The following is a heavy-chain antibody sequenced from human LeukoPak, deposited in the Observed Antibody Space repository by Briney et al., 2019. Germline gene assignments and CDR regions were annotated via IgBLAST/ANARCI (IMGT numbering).Heavy chain of an antibody. V-gene: IGHV1-2*02. J-gene: IGHJ4*02. Sequence: ASVKVSCKTSGYTFSDYYIHWIRQAPGQGLEWVGWINPNSGDTDYAQKFQGRVTVTRDTSISTAYMELGRLRSDDTAVYYCARVDRSLWHAGFDYWGQGTLVSVSS. CDR2: INPNSGDT. CDR3: ARVDRSLWHAGFDY. D-gene: IGHD3-10*01. CDR1: GYTFSDYY.